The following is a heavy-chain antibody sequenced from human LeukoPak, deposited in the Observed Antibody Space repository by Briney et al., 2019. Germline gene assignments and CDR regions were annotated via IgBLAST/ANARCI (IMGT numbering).Heavy chain of an antibody. CDR2: ISYDGSNK. V-gene: IGHV3-30*01. CDR1: GFPFSSYA. CDR3: ARDRVGSAQFDY. D-gene: IGHD2-21*02. J-gene: IGHJ4*02. Sequence: GGSLRLSCAASGFPFSSYAMHWVRQAPGKGLEWVAVISYDGSNKKFADSVKGRFTISRDNSMNTQYLQMNSLRADDTALYYCARDRVGSAQFDYWGQGTLVTVSS.